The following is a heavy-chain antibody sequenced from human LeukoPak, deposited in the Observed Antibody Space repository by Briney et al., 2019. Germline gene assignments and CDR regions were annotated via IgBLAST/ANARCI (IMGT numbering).Heavy chain of an antibody. V-gene: IGHV5-51*01. CDR3: ARTIFGVDDAFDI. J-gene: IGHJ3*02. CDR2: IYPGDSET. CDR1: GSSFTSHW. D-gene: IGHD3-3*01. Sequence: GESLKISCKGSGSSFTSHWIGWVRQMPGKGLERMGIIYPGDSETRYSPSFQGQVTISADKSISTAYLKWRRLKASDTAMYYCARTIFGVDDAFDIWGQGTMVIVSS.